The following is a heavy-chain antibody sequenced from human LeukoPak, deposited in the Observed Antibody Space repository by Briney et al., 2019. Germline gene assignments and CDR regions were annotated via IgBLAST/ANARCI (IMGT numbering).Heavy chain of an antibody. CDR3: ARGTPTSNWFDP. CDR1: GLTVSSYS. Sequence: GGSLRLSCVASGLTVSSYSMNWVRQAPGKGLVWVSRINSDGSSTSYADSVKGRFTISRDNAKNTLYLQMNSLRAEDTAVYYCARGTPTSNWFDPWGQGTLVTVSS. CDR2: INSDGSST. D-gene: IGHD2-15*01. V-gene: IGHV3-74*01. J-gene: IGHJ5*02.